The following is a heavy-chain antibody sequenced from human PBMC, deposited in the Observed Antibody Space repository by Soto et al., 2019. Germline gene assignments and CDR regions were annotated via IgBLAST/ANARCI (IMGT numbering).Heavy chain of an antibody. J-gene: IGHJ5*02. CDR1: GGSFSDTY. V-gene: IGHV4-34*01. CDR2: INHNTNT. D-gene: IGHD6-13*01. Sequence: PSETLSLTCAVYGGSFSDTYWNWFRQPPGKGLEWIGEINHNTNTIYNPSLTSRVTISVDTSKNHFSLKLTSVTAADTAVYYCARGLIAAAVYNWFDPWGQGTLVTVSS. CDR3: ARGLIAAAVYNWFDP.